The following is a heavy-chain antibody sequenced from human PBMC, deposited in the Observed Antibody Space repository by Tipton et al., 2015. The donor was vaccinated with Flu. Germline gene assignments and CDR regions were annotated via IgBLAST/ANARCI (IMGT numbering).Heavy chain of an antibody. CDR1: GYTFTDYY. J-gene: IGHJ4*02. Sequence: QLVQSGAEVKKPGASVKVSCKASGYTFTDYYIHWVRQAPGQGLEWMGRMSPSSGATRFAQKFQGRLTMTTDTSINTAYMELSRLRSDDTAMYYCARDEIDIVVVPASDVFDHWGQGTLVTVPS. V-gene: IGHV1-2*06. CDR2: MSPSSGAT. D-gene: IGHD2-2*01. CDR3: ARDEIDIVVVPASDVFDH.